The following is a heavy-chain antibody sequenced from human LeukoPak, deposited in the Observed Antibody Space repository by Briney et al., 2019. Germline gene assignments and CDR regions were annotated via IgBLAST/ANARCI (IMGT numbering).Heavy chain of an antibody. CDR1: GYTFTSYD. Sequence: ASVKVSCKASGYTFTSYDINWVRQATGQGLEWMGWISAYNGNTNYAQKLQGRVTITTDESTRTAYMELSSLRSEDTAVYYCARGGSSSSSTHYWGQGTLVTVSS. D-gene: IGHD6-6*01. CDR2: ISAYNGNT. J-gene: IGHJ4*02. CDR3: ARGGSSSSSTHY. V-gene: IGHV1-18*01.